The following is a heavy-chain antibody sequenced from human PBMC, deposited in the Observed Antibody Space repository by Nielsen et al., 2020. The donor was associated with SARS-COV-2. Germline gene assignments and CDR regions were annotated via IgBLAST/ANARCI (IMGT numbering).Heavy chain of an antibody. Sequence: GGSLRLSCAASGFTFSSYAMHWVRQAPGKGLEWVAVISYDGSNKYYADSVKGRFAISRDNSKNTLHLQMNSLRAEDTAVYYCAREGRKLPLDYWGQGTLVTVSS. J-gene: IGHJ4*02. V-gene: IGHV3-30*09. CDR2: ISYDGSNK. CDR1: GFTFSSYA. D-gene: IGHD5-24*01. CDR3: AREGRKLPLDY.